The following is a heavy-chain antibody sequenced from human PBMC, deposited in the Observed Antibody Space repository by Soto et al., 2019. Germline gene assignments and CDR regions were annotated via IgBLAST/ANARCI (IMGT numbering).Heavy chain of an antibody. CDR2: IYYSGST. CDR1: AGSISSYY. V-gene: IGHV4-59*01. CDR3: ARGYSSGSYYFDY. J-gene: IGHJ4*02. D-gene: IGHD2-15*01. Sequence: SETLSLPNTGSAGSISSYYRSWIRHPPGKGLEWIGYIYYSGSTNYNPSLKSRVTISVDTSKNQFSLKLSSVTAADTAVYYCARGYSSGSYYFDYWGRGTQVTGSS.